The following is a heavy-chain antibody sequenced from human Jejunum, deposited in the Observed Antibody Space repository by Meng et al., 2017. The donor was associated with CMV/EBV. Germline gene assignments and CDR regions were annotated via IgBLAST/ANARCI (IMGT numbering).Heavy chain of an antibody. J-gene: IGHJ4*02. CDR1: GLTFREHD. D-gene: IGHD3-3*01. V-gene: IGHV3-72*01. CDR3: ATAVFGVVDYDY. Sequence: GLTFREHDMDWVRQAPGRGPEWVGRSRNRANSNTTEYAASVKGRVNISRDDSRNSLYLEMNRLKSEDTAVYYCATAVFGVVDYDYWGQGTLVTVSS. CDR2: SRNRANSNTT.